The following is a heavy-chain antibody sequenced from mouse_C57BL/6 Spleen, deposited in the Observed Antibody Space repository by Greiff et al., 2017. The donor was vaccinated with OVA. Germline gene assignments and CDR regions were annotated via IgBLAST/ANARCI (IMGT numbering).Heavy chain of an antibody. CDR1: GYTFTDYY. J-gene: IGHJ1*03. Sequence: EVKLQQSGPELVKPGASVKISCKASGYTFTDYYMNWVKQSHGKSLEWIGDINPNNGGTSYNQKFKGKATLTVDKSSSTAYMELRSLTSEDSAVYYCARSRYYGSRYFDVWGTGTTVTVSS. CDR3: ARSRYYGSRYFDV. V-gene: IGHV1-26*01. CDR2: INPNNGGT. D-gene: IGHD1-1*01.